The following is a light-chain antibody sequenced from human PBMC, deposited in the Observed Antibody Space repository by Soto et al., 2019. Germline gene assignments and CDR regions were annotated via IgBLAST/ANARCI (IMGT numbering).Light chain of an antibody. Sequence: DIQLTQSPSFLSASVGDRVTITCRASQGISGSFAWYQQKPGKAPKLLIYAPSTLQSGVPSRFSGSGSGTDFTLTISSLQPEDFATYYCQQLNSFGPGTKVDIK. V-gene: IGKV1-9*01. CDR2: APS. CDR3: QQLNS. CDR1: QGISGS. J-gene: IGKJ3*01.